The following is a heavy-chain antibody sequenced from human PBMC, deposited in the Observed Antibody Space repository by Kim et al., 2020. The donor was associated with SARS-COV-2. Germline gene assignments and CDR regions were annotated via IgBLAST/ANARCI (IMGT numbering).Heavy chain of an antibody. CDR1: GGTFSSYA. CDR3: ARVSYYDSSGYPGDY. V-gene: IGHV1-69*04. J-gene: IGHJ4*02. D-gene: IGHD3-22*01. CDR2: IIPILGIA. Sequence: SVKVSCKASGGTFSSYAISWVRQAPGQGLEWMGRIIPILGIANYAQKFQGRVTITADKSTSTAYMELSSLRSEDTAVYYCARVSYYDSSGYPGDYWGQGTLVTVSS.